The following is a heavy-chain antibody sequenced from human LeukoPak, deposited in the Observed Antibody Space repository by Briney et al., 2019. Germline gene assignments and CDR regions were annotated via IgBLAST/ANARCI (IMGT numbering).Heavy chain of an antibody. CDR1: GFSFDDYA. J-gene: IGHJ6*03. Sequence: PGGSLRLSCVASGFSFDDYAMSWVRQAPGKGLEWVSSINKNGGSTSYADSVKGRFTISRDNAKNSLNLQMNSLRAEDTALYHCARHGLAGTTIMWYYYMDVWGKGTTVTVSS. D-gene: IGHD4-11*01. CDR3: ARHGLAGTTIMWYYYMDV. V-gene: IGHV3-20*01. CDR2: INKNGGST.